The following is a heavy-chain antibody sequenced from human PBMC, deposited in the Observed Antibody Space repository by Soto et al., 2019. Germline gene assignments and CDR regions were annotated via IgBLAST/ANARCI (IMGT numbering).Heavy chain of an antibody. CDR1: GGSFSGYY. D-gene: IGHD5-12*01. J-gene: IGHJ4*02. CDR2: INHSGST. CDR3: ARGSGYSGYDYIDY. Sequence: QVQLQQWGAGLLKPSETLSLTCAVYGGSFSGYYWSWIRQPPGKGLEWIGEINHSGSTNYIPSLKCRVTRSVDTSKNQFSLKLSSVTAADTAVYYCARGSGYSGYDYIDYWGQGTLVTVAS. V-gene: IGHV4-34*01.